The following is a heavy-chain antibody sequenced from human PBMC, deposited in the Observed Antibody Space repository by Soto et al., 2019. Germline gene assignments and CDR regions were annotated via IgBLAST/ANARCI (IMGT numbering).Heavy chain of an antibody. D-gene: IGHD1-7*01. Sequence: QITLKESGPTLVKPTQTLTLTCTFSGFSLSTSGVGVGWIRQPPGKALEWLALCYWDDAKRYSPSLKSRLTITKDTSKHRVVLTMPNMDPVDTAAYCCARAKLLGNVFHNCGQGTLVTVSS. CDR3: ARAKLLGNVFHN. CDR2: CYWDDAK. V-gene: IGHV2-5*02. CDR1: GFSLSTSGVG. J-gene: IGHJ4*02.